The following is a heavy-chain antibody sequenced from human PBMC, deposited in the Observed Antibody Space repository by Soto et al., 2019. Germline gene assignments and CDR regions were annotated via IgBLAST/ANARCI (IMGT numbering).Heavy chain of an antibody. Sequence: EVQLLESGGGLVPPGGSLRLSCGASGFIFSNYPMTWVRQAPGKGLEWVSTIGGSGYDIYYADSVKGRFTISRDNSKNMLYLQMNRLRPEDTAVYYCAKCLPRPSLFGVVINGFDHWGQGTLVTVSS. CDR2: IGGSGYDI. V-gene: IGHV3-23*01. CDR3: AKCLPRPSLFGVVINGFDH. D-gene: IGHD3-3*01. CDR1: GFIFSNYP. J-gene: IGHJ5*02.